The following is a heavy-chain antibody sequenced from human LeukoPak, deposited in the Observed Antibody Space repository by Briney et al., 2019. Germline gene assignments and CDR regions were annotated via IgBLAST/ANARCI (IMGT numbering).Heavy chain of an antibody. D-gene: IGHD2-21*01. Sequence: GGSLRLSCAASGFTFSNYWMHWVRQAPGKGLVWVSRINSDGSSTTYADSVKGRFTISRDNDKNTLYLQMNSLRAEDTAVYYCTRVSEDAAFDIWGQGTLVTVSS. J-gene: IGHJ3*02. V-gene: IGHV3-74*01. CDR3: TRVSEDAAFDI. CDR2: INSDGSST. CDR1: GFTFSNYW.